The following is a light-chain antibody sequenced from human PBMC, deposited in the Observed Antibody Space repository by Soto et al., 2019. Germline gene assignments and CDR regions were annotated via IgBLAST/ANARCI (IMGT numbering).Light chain of an antibody. CDR2: SNN. V-gene: IGLV1-44*01. CDR3: AAWDDSLNGHVV. J-gene: IGLJ2*01. Sequence: QLVLTQPPSASGTPGQRVTISCSGSGSNIGSNSVTWYQQLPGTAPKLLINSNNQRPSGVPDRFSGSKSGTSASLAISGLQSEDEADYYCAAWDDSLNGHVVFGGGTKVTVL. CDR1: GSNIGSNS.